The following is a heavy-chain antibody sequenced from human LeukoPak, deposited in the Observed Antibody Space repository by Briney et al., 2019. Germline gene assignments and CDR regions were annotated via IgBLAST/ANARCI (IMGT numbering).Heavy chain of an antibody. CDR1: GYTFTSYY. Sequence: ASVKVSCKASGYTFTSYYMHWVRQAPGQGLEWMGIINPSGGGTSYAQKFQGRVTMTRDMSTSTVYMELSSLRSEDTAVYYCARDQDGSGSYKVGYYYYYMDVWGKGTTVTVSS. J-gene: IGHJ6*03. CDR3: ARDQDGSGSYKVGYYYYYMDV. V-gene: IGHV1-46*01. CDR2: INPSGGGT. D-gene: IGHD3-10*01.